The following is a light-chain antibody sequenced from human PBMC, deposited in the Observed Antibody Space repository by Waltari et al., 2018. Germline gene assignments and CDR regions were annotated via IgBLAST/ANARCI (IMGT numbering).Light chain of an antibody. CDR3: QSADSSGTYNV. CDR2: KDS. CDR1: ALPKHY. Sequence: SYELTQPPSVSVSPGQTARITCSGDALPKHYAYWYQQKPGQAPVLVIYKDSERPAGIPERFSGSSSGTTVTLTISGVQAEDEADYYCQSADSSGTYNVFGSGTKVTVL. J-gene: IGLJ6*01. V-gene: IGLV3-25*03.